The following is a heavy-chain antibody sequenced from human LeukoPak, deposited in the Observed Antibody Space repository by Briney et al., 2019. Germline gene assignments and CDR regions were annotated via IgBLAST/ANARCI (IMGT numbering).Heavy chain of an antibody. J-gene: IGHJ3*02. V-gene: IGHV3-7*01. D-gene: IGHD2-2*01. CDR3: ARDPGYCSSTSCYVVAFDI. CDR1: GFTVSSNY. CDR2: IKQDGSEK. Sequence: PGGSLRLSCAASGFTVSSNYMSWVRQAPGKGLEWVANIKQDGSEKYYVDSVKGRFTISRDNAKNSLYLQMNSLRAEDTAVYYCARDPGYCSSTSCYVVAFDIWGQGTMVTVSS.